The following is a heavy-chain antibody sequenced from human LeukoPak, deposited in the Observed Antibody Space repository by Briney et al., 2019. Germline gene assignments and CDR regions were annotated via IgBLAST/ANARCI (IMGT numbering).Heavy chain of an antibody. J-gene: IGHJ5*02. CDR2: ISYDGSNK. CDR3: AKEKQQLFFRNWFDP. V-gene: IGHV3-30*18. Sequence: GRSLRHSCAASGFTFSSYGMHWVRQAPGKGLEWVAVISYDGSNKYYADSVKGRFTISRDNSKNTLYLQMNSLRAEDTAVYYCAKEKQQLFFRNWFDPWGQGTLVTVSS. CDR1: GFTFSSYG. D-gene: IGHD6-13*01.